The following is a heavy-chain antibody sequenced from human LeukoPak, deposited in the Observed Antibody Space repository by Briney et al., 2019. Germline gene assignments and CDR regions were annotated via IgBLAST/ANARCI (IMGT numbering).Heavy chain of an antibody. CDR1: GFTFSSYS. CDR3: ARGKVAPYYFDY. D-gene: IGHD6-6*01. J-gene: IGHJ4*02. V-gene: IGHV3-21*01. CDR2: ISSSSSYI. Sequence: KAGGSLRLSCAASGFTFSSYSMNWVRQAPGKGLEWVSSISSSSSYIYYADSVKGRFTISRDNAKNSLYLQMNSLRAEDTAVYYCARGKVAPYYFDYWGQGTLVTVSS.